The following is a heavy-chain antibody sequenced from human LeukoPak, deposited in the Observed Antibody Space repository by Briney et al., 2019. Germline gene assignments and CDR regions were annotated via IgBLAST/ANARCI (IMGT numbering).Heavy chain of an antibody. CDR3: AKDRVVAGTTGAFDI. CDR2: IRYDGSNK. V-gene: IGHV3-30*02. J-gene: IGHJ3*02. CDR1: GFTFSSYG. D-gene: IGHD6-19*01. Sequence: PGGSLRLSCAASGFTFSSYGMHWVRQAPGKGLEWVAFIRYDGSNKYYADSVKDRFTISRDNSKNTLYLQMNSLRAEDTAVYYCAKDRVVAGTTGAFDIWGQGTMVTVSS.